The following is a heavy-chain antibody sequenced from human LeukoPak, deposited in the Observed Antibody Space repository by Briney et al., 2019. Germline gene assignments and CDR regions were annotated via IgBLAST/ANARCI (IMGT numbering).Heavy chain of an antibody. D-gene: IGHD2-15*01. CDR1: GYIFTGYY. J-gene: IGHJ4*02. Sequence: ASVKVSCKASGYIFTGYYIHWVRQAPGQGLEWMGWINPNTGGTNYAQDFQGRVTMTRDTSISTAYMELSRLRSDDTAVYYCARGYCSGGSCPYDYCVQGTLVTVTS. CDR3: ARGYCSGGSCPYDY. CDR2: INPNTGGT. V-gene: IGHV1-2*02.